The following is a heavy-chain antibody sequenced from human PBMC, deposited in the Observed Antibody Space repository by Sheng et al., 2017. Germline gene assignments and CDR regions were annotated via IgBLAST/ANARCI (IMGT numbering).Heavy chain of an antibody. CDR2: IYTSGST. D-gene: IGHD3-22*01. J-gene: IGHJ3*02. V-gene: IGHV4-4*07. Sequence: QVQLQESGPGLVKPSETLSLTCTVSGGSISSYYWSWIRQPAGKGLEWIGRIYTSGSTNYNPSLKSRVTMSVDTSKNQFSLKLSSVTAADTAVYYCARDRPRTYYYDSSGYFNDAFDIWGQGTMVTV. CDR3: ARDRPRTYYYDSSGYFNDAFDI. CDR1: GGSISSYY.